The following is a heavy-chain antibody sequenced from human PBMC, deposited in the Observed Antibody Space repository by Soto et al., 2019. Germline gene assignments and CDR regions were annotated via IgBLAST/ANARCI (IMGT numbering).Heavy chain of an antibody. V-gene: IGHV4-4*02. Sequence: SETLSLTCAVSGGSISSSNWWSWVRQPPGKGLEWIGEIYHSGSTNYNPSLKSRVTISVDKSKNQFSLKLSSVTAADTAVYYCAREGYYGSGSYPVDYWGQGTLVTVS. CDR3: AREGYYGSGSYPVDY. CDR1: GGSISSSNW. CDR2: IYHSGST. J-gene: IGHJ4*02. D-gene: IGHD3-10*01.